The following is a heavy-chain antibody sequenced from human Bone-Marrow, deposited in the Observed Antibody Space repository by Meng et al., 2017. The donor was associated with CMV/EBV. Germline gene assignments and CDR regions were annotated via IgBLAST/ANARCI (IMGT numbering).Heavy chain of an antibody. Sequence: SETLSLTCTVSGYLISSDNYWGWIRQSPGKGLEWIGSIYHNGGAYYNPSLRSRVTISVDTSKNQFSLKLSSVTAADTAVYYCARDQRCSSTSCYSIWCDPWGQGTLVTVSS. J-gene: IGHJ5*02. D-gene: IGHD2-2*02. CDR2: IYHNGGA. CDR1: GYLISSDNY. CDR3: ARDQRCSSTSCYSIWCDP. V-gene: IGHV4-38-2*02.